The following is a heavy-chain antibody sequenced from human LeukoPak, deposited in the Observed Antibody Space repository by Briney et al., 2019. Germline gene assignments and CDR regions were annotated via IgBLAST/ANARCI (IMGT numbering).Heavy chain of an antibody. D-gene: IGHD1-14*01. Sequence: GGSLRLSCAASGFTFSSYSMNWVRQAPGKGLEWVANINQDGSEKYYVDSVRGRFAISRDNAKISLYLQMNSLRPEDTAMYYCTGGTYYFDHWGQGALVTVSS. J-gene: IGHJ4*02. CDR1: GFTFSSYS. V-gene: IGHV3-7*01. CDR3: TGGTYYFDH. CDR2: INQDGSEK.